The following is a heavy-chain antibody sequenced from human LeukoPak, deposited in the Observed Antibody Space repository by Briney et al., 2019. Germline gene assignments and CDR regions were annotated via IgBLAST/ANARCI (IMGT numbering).Heavy chain of an antibody. J-gene: IGHJ4*02. V-gene: IGHV3-53*01. CDR1: GLSVSSSY. Sequence: GGSLRLSCAASGLSVSSSYMSWVRQAPGKGLEWVSNTFPGGSTYSADSVKGRFTLSRDSSKNTIYLQMNSLKTEDTAVYYCTTDWGPFFVGAPSFWGQGTLVTVSS. CDR3: TTDWGPFFVGAPSF. D-gene: IGHD1-26*01. CDR2: TFPGGST.